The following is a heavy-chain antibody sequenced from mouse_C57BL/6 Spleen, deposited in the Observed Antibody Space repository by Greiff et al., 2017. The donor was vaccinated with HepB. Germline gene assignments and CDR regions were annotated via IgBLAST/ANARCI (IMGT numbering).Heavy chain of an antibody. CDR1: GYSITSGYY. D-gene: IGHD2-5*01. Sequence: ESGPGLVKPSQSLSLTCSVTGYSITSGYYWNWIRQFPGNKLEWMGYISYDGSNNYNPSLKNRISITRDTSKNQFFLKLNSVTTEDTATYYCARYSNYLFAYWGQGTLVTVSA. CDR3: ARYSNYLFAY. J-gene: IGHJ3*01. V-gene: IGHV3-6*01. CDR2: ISYDGSN.